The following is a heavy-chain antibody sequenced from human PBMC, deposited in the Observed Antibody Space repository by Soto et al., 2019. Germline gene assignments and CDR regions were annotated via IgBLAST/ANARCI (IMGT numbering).Heavy chain of an antibody. Sequence: GGSLRLSCAASGLTFSSYAMHWVRQAPGKGLEWVAVISYDGSNKYYADSVKGRFTISRDNSKNTLYLQMNSLRAEDTAVYYCARSARGGSCYPCYWGQGTLVTVSS. CDR3: ARSARGGSCYPCY. J-gene: IGHJ4*02. CDR2: ISYDGSNK. D-gene: IGHD2-15*01. CDR1: GLTFSSYA. V-gene: IGHV3-30-3*01.